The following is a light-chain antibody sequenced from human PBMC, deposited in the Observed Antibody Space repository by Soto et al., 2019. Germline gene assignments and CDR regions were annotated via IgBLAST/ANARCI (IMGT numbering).Light chain of an antibody. V-gene: IGKV3-15*01. CDR3: QEYSKWPLLT. CDR1: QSVGRN. J-gene: IGKJ3*01. CDR2: AAS. Sequence: EIVVTQSPGILSVSPGDRATLSCRASQSVGRNLAWYQQKPGQAPTLLIYAASTRATGLPARFSGSGSGTHFTLTISSLQSEDFVVYYCQEYSKWPLLTFGPGTRED.